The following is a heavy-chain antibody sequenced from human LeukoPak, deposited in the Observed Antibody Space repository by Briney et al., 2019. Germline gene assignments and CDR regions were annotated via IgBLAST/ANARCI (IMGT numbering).Heavy chain of an antibody. CDR3: ARSTRSGDFDY. V-gene: IGHV1-69*04. CDR1: GGTFISYA. J-gene: IGHJ4*02. D-gene: IGHD1-26*01. CDR2: VIPIIGIA. Sequence: GASVKVSSKASGGTFISYAISWGRQAPGERGEWMGRVIPIIGIANYAQKFQGRVTITADKSTSTAYMELSSLRSQDTAVYYCARSTRSGDFDYWGQGTLVTVSS.